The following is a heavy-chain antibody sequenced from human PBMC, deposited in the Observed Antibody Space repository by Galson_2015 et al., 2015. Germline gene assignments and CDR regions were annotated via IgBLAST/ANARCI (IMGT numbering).Heavy chain of an antibody. CDR3: AHSGFDWPENYFDY. CDR2: IYWDDDK. V-gene: IGHV2-5*02. D-gene: IGHD3-9*01. CDR1: GFSLSTSGVG. Sequence: PALVKPTQTLTLTCTFSGFSLSTSGVGVGWIRQPPGKALEWLALIYWDDDKRCSPSPKSRLTITKDTSKNQVVLTMTNMDPVDTATYYCAHSGFDWPENYFDYWGQGTLVTVSS. J-gene: IGHJ4*02.